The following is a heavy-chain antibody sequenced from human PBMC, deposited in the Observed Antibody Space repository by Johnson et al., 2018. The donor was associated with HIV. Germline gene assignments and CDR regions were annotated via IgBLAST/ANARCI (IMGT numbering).Heavy chain of an antibody. V-gene: IGHV3-30*04. CDR1: GFTFNSYA. D-gene: IGHD1-26*01. J-gene: IGHJ3*02. CDR3: ARGGFDIVGGTIGWSAFDI. CDR2: ISNDGNNK. Sequence: QVQLVESGGGVVQPGRSLRLSCAASGFTFNSYAMHWVRQAPGTGLEWVALISNDGNNKYHADSVQGRFTISRDNSKNSLYLQMNSLRAEDTAVYYCARGGFDIVGGTIGWSAFDIWGQGTMVTVSS.